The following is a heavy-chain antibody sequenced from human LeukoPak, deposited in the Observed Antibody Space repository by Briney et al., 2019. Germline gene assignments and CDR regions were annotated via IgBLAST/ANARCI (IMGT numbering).Heavy chain of an antibody. CDR1: GFTFSSYS. J-gene: IGHJ4*02. Sequence: GGSLRLSCAASGFTFSSYSMNWVRQAPGKGLEWVSYISSSSSTIYYADSVKGRFTISRDNAKNSLYLQMNSLGAEDTAVYYCARDYSSSFDYWGQGTLVTVSS. V-gene: IGHV3-48*04. CDR3: ARDYSSSFDY. CDR2: ISSSSSTI. D-gene: IGHD6-6*01.